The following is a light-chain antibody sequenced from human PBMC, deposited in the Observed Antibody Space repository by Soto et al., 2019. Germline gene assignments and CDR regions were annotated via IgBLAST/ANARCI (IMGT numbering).Light chain of an antibody. J-gene: IGKJ1*01. V-gene: IGKV3-15*01. CDR2: GAS. Sequence: EIVLTQSPGTLSLSPGERATLSFRSSQSVSISYLAWYQQKPGQAPRLLVYGASIRATGIPARFSGSGSGTEYSLTISSLQSEDFGVYFCQQYDQWWTFGQGTKVDIK. CDR3: QQYDQWWT. CDR1: QSVSISY.